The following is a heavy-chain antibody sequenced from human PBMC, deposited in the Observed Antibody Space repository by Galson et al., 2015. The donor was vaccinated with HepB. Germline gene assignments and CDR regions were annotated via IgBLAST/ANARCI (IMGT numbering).Heavy chain of an antibody. D-gene: IGHD5-18*01. Sequence: SVKVSCKASGGTFSSYAISWVRQAPGQGLEWMGGIIPIFGTANYAQKFQGRVTITADESTSTAYMELSSLRSEDTAVYYCARDYSGYSYGFEQVWGHYFDYWGQGTLVTVSS. CDR1: GGTFSSYA. CDR3: ARDYSGYSYGFEQVWGHYFDY. CDR2: IIPIFGTA. V-gene: IGHV1-69*13. J-gene: IGHJ4*02.